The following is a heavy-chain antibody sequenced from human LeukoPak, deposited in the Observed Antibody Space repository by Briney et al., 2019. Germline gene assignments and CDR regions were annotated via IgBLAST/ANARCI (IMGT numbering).Heavy chain of an antibody. Sequence: ASVKVSCKASGGTFSSYAINWVRQATGQGLEWMGWMNPNSGNTGYAQKFQGRVTMTRNTSISTAYMELSSLRSEDTAVYYCARGPRLYTPRTTIYCTGGSCYDKGYGDYGTLHWGQGTLVTVSS. V-gene: IGHV1-8*02. J-gene: IGHJ4*02. CDR3: ARGPRLYTPRTTIYCTGGSCYDKGYGDYGTLH. CDR2: MNPNSGNT. D-gene: IGHD2-15*01. CDR1: GGTFSSYA.